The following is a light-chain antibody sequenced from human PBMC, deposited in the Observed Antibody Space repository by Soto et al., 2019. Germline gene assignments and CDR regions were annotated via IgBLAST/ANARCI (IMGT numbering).Light chain of an antibody. J-gene: IGKJ2*01. V-gene: IGKV3-20*01. Sequence: EIVLTQSPGTLSLSPGERATLSCRASQSVSGSYLAWYQQKPGQAPRLLIYGASSRATGIPDRFSGSGSGTDFTLTVSRLDPEDFAVYYCQHYGSSSTFGQGTKLEIK. CDR1: QSVSGSY. CDR3: QHYGSSST. CDR2: GAS.